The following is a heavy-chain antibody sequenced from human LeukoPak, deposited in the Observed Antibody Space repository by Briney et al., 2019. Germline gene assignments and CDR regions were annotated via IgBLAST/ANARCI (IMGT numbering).Heavy chain of an antibody. V-gene: IGHV3-7*02. Sequence: GGSLRLSCAASGFTFSNYWMRWVRQAPGKGLEGVANIKEDGSEKYYVDSVRGRFTISRDNAKNSLSLQMNSLRAEDTAVYYCVMSTPRYPFDYWGQGTLVTVSS. CDR1: GFTFSNYW. CDR2: IKEDGSEK. CDR3: VMSTPRYPFDY. D-gene: IGHD2-15*01. J-gene: IGHJ4*02.